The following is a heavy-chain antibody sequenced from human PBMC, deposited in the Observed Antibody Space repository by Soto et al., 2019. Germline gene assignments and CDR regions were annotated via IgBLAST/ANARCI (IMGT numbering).Heavy chain of an antibody. D-gene: IGHD2-2*01. Sequence: ASVKVSCKXSGYTFTSYYMHWVRQAPGQGLEWMGIINPSGGSTSYAQKFQGRVTMTRDTSTSTVYMELSSLRSEDTAVYYCARDTPNCSSTSCYAFHGMDVWGQGTTVTVSS. V-gene: IGHV1-46*01. CDR3: ARDTPNCSSTSCYAFHGMDV. CDR1: GYTFTSYY. CDR2: INPSGGST. J-gene: IGHJ6*02.